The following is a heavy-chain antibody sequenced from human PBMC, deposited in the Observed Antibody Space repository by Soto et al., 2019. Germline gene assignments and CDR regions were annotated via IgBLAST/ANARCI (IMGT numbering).Heavy chain of an antibody. Sequence: SVKVSCKASGYTFTTYAISWVRQAPGQGLEWMGWISANNVNTNYAQKLQGRVTMTTDTSTSTAYMDLTSLRSDDTAVYYCARHSGGDPYYYAMDVWGQGTTVTVSS. CDR2: ISANNVNT. V-gene: IGHV1-18*01. CDR3: ARHSGGDPYYYAMDV. D-gene: IGHD3-16*01. CDR1: GYTFTTYA. J-gene: IGHJ6*02.